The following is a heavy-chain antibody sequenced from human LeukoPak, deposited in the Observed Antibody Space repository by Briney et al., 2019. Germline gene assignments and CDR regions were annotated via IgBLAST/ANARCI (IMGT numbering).Heavy chain of an antibody. CDR2: ISYDGSNK. J-gene: IGHJ4*02. Sequence: PGRSLRLSCAASGLTFSSYGMHWVRQAPGKGLEWVAVISYDGSNKYYADSVKGRFTISRDNSKNTLYLQMNSLRAEDTAVYYCANESPGYSSSWYVYWGQGTLVTVSS. CDR3: ANESPGYSSSWYVY. D-gene: IGHD6-13*01. V-gene: IGHV3-30*18. CDR1: GLTFSSYG.